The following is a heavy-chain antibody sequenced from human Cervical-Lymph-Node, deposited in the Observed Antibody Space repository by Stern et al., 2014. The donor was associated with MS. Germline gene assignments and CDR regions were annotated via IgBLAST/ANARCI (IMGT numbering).Heavy chain of an antibody. CDR2: LFPFLGTP. Sequence: VQLVEPGTEVKKPGSSVKVSCKASGDTFHSFGISWVRQAPGQGLEWMGGLFPFLGTPIYAQKFQGRVTMTADESTTTAYMDLTSLSVEDTAVYYCATSTYGLVHWGQGTLVTVSS. D-gene: IGHD3-10*01. V-gene: IGHV1-69*01. CDR3: ATSTYGLVH. J-gene: IGHJ4*02. CDR1: GDTFHSFG.